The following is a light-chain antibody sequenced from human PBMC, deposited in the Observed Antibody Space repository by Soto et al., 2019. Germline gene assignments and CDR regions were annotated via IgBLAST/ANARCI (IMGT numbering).Light chain of an antibody. CDR1: SSDVGSYNL. J-gene: IGLJ2*01. Sequence: QSVLTQPASVSGSPGQSITISCTETSSDVGSYNLVSWYQQHPGKAPKLMIYEGSQRPSGVSNRFSGSKSGNTASLTISGLQAEDEADYYCCSYAGSSTWVFGGGTKVTVL. CDR3: CSYAGSSTWV. V-gene: IGLV2-23*01. CDR2: EGS.